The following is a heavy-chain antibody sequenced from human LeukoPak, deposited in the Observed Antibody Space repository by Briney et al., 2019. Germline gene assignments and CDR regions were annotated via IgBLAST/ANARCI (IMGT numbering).Heavy chain of an antibody. D-gene: IGHD6-6*01. Sequence: PGGSLSLSCAASGFTFNNYNMNWVRQAPGKALEWVSSITSSGAYIFYADSVKGRFTISRDNAKNSLYLQMNSLRAEDTAVYYCARKSSSLGYYFDYWGQGTLVTVSS. CDR3: ARKSSSLGYYFDY. J-gene: IGHJ4*02. V-gene: IGHV3-21*01. CDR1: GFTFNNYN. CDR2: ITSSGAYI.